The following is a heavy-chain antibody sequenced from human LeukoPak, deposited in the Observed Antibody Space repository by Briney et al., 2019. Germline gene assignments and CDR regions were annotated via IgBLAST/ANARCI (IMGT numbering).Heavy chain of an antibody. V-gene: IGHV4-61*02. J-gene: IGHJ2*01. CDR2: IYTSGST. D-gene: IGHD3-22*01. CDR1: GGSINFASYS. Sequence: TLSLTCTVSGGSINFASYSWTWIRQPAGKGLEWIGRIYTSGSTNYNPSLKSRVTISVDTSKNQFSLKLSSVTAADTAVYYCARGVVRSHWYFDLWGRGTLVTVSS. CDR3: ARGVVRSHWYFDL.